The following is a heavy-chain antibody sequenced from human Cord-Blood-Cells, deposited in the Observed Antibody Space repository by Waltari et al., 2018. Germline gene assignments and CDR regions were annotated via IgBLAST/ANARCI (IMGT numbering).Heavy chain of an antibody. CDR1: GYTFTGYY. Sequence: QVQLVQSGAEVKKPGASVKVSCKAAGYTFTGYYMHWVRQAPGQGLEWMGRINPNSGGTNYEQKFQGRVTMTRETSISTAYMELSRLRSDDTAVYYCARDLRGDSGDYWGQGTLVTVSS. CDR3: ARDLRGDSGDY. J-gene: IGHJ4*02. D-gene: IGHD6-13*01. CDR2: INPNSGGT. V-gene: IGHV1-2*06.